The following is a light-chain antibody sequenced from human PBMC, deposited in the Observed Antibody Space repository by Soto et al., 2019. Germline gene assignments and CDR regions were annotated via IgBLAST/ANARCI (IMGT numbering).Light chain of an antibody. Sequence: QSALTQPASVSGSPGQSITISCTGTSSDVGSYNLISWYQQHPGKVPKLMIYEGSKWPSGVSNRFSGSKSGNTASLTISGLQAEDEADYYCCSYATSSPYYVFGTGTKLTVL. J-gene: IGLJ1*01. CDR1: SSDVGSYNL. V-gene: IGLV2-23*01. CDR3: CSYATSSPYYV. CDR2: EGS.